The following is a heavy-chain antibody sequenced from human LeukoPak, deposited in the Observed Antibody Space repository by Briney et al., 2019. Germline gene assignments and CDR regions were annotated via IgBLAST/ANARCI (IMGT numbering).Heavy chain of an antibody. CDR1: GFTFNNYW. V-gene: IGHV3-7*05. CDR2: INQDGHEK. CDR3: ARDRLGLMDV. J-gene: IGHJ6*02. Sequence: GGSLRLSCAASGFTFNNYWMSWVRQAPGKGLEWVADINQDGHEKYYVDSVKGRFTISRDNAKNSLYLQMNSMRAEDTAVYYCARDRLGLMDVWGQGTTVTVSS.